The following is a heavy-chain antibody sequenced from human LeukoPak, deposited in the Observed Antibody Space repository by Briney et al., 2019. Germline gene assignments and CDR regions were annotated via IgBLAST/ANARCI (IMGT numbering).Heavy chain of an antibody. CDR3: AREFGYTSGWLGIDY. D-gene: IGHD6-19*01. J-gene: IGHJ4*02. CDR2: IKQDGSEK. Sequence: GGSLRLAFAASGFIFSSAWSTWVRQAPGKGLEWVANIKQDGSEKYYVDSVKGRFTISRDNARGSLYLQMNSLRGEDTAVYYCAREFGYTSGWLGIDYWGQGTLVNVSS. V-gene: IGHV3-7*01. CDR1: GFIFSSAW.